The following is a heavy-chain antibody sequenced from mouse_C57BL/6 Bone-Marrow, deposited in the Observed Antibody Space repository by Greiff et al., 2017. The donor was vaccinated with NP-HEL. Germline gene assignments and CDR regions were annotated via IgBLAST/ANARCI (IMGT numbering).Heavy chain of an antibody. Sequence: VQLQQPGTELVKPGASVKLSCTASGYTFTSYWMHWVKQRPGPGLEWIGNINPSNGGTNYNEKFKSKATLTVDKSSSTAYMQLSSLTSEDSAVYYCARWGTTVVTSLDYWGQGTTLTVSS. CDR3: ARWGTTVVTSLDY. CDR2: INPSNGGT. V-gene: IGHV1-53*01. CDR1: GYTFTSYW. D-gene: IGHD1-1*01. J-gene: IGHJ2*01.